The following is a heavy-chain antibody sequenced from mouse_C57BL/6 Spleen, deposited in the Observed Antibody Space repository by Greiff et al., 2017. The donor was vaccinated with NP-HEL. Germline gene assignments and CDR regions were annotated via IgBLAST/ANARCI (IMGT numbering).Heavy chain of an antibody. V-gene: IGHV1-19*01. D-gene: IGHD1-1*01. CDR2: INPYNGGT. J-gene: IGHJ4*01. CDR1: GYTFTDYY. Sequence: EVQLHQSGPVLVKPGASVKMSCKASGYTFTDYYMNWVKQSHGKSLEWIGVINPYNGGTSYNQKFKGKATLTVDKSSSTAYMELNSLTSEDSAVYYCARRGAVVADYAMDYWGQGTSVTVSS. CDR3: ARRGAVVADYAMDY.